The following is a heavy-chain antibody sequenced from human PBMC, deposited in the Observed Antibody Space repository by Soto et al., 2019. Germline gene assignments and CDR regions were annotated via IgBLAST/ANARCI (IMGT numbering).Heavy chain of an antibody. J-gene: IGHJ6*02. CDR3: AHKGGRGAGMDI. V-gene: IGHV2-5*02. Sequence: QITLKESGPTLVKPTQTLTLTCTFSGFSLSTSRVGVAWIRQPPGQALEWLALTYWDDDKRYSPSLKSRLTITKDTSKNQVVLTMTNMDPVDTGTYYCAHKGGRGAGMDIWGQGTTVTVSS. CDR2: TYWDDDK. CDR1: GFSLSTSRVG. D-gene: IGHD2-15*01.